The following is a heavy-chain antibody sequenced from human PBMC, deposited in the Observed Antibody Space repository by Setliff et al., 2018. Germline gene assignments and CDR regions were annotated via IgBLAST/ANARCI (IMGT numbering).Heavy chain of an antibody. V-gene: IGHV1-69*05. CDR3: ASALIRRVAVAGKSQFDY. D-gene: IGHD6-19*01. CDR1: GGFSTHA. CDR2: IIPILGAT. Sequence: ASVKVSCKASGGFSTHAISWVRQVPGQGLEWMGGIIPILGATDYAQNFQGRVTITTDESTSSAYLEMSNLRSEDTAVYYCASALIRRVAVAGKSQFDYWGQGTLVTVSS. J-gene: IGHJ4*01.